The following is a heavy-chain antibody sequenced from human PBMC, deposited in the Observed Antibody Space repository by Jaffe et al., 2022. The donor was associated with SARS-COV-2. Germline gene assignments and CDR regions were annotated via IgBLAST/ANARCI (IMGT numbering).Heavy chain of an antibody. CDR3: ARGAKDLT. Sequence: EVQLVESGGGLVRPGGSLRLSCAASGFTFSSYSMNWVRQAPGKGLEWISYISGGSSTTHYADSVKGRFTISRDNAKNSLYLQMDSLRAEDTAVYYCARGAKDLTWGQGTLVTVSS. J-gene: IGHJ5*02. CDR2: ISGGSSTT. V-gene: IGHV3-48*01. CDR1: GFTFSSYS.